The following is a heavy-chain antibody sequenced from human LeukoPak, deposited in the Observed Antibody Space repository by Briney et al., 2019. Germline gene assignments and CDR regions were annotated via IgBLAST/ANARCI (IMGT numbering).Heavy chain of an antibody. J-gene: IGHJ3*01. CDR1: GGSISSSDW. D-gene: IGHD4-17*01. V-gene: IGHV4-4*02. CDR3: ARLTMTTVTTGAFHF. Sequence: KTSETLSLTCGVSGGSISSSDWWTWVRQPPGKGLEWIGEIYQSGTTHSNPSLKSRVTLSLDKSKNQFSLKLSSVTAADTAVYYCARLTMTTVTTGAFHFWGQGTMVTVSS. CDR2: IYQSGTT.